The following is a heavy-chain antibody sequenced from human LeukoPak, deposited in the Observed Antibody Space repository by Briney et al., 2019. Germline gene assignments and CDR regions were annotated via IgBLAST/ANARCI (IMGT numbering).Heavy chain of an antibody. J-gene: IGHJ4*02. CDR2: INHSGST. D-gene: IGHD3-10*01. Sequence: PSETLSLTCAVYGGSFSGYYWSWVRQPPGKGLEWIGEINHSGSTNYNPSLKSRVTISADTSKNQFSLKLSSVTAADTAVYYCAIAHGSGSSKGILDYWGQGTLVTVSS. CDR3: AIAHGSGSSKGILDY. CDR1: GGSFSGYY. V-gene: IGHV4-34*01.